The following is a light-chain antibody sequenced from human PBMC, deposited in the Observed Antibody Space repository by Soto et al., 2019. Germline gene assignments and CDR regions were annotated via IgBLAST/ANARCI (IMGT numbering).Light chain of an antibody. CDR1: QSVTSSY. CDR2: GAS. J-gene: IGKJ2*01. CDR3: QQYGSSAYT. V-gene: IGKV3-20*01. Sequence: EIVLTQSPGTLSLSPGERATLSCRASQSVTSSYLAWYQQKPGQAPRLVMYGASSRATGIPDRFSGSGSGTDFTLNISRLEPEDFAVYYCQQYGSSAYTFGQGTKLEIK.